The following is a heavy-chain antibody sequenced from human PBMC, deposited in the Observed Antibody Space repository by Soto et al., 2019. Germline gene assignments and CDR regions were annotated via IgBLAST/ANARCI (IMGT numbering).Heavy chain of an antibody. CDR3: ARPATVAPPDAFQV. CDR1: GDSIRNSGHY. CDR2: VYYSGTS. Sequence: QVHLQESGPRLVEPSETLSLTCSVSGDSIRNSGHYWGWVRQPPGKGLEWIGSVYYSGTSYRKPAPKSRLTMSSDTTKNQFFRRLTSVTAADPAIYDCARPATVAPPDAFQVWSQGTLVTVSS. V-gene: IGHV4-39*01. J-gene: IGHJ3*01. D-gene: IGHD6-19*01.